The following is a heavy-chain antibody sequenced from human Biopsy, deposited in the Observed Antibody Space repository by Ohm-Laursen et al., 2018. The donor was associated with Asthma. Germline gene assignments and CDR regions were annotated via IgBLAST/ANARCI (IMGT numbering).Heavy chain of an antibody. CDR1: GFTFSSYW. Sequence: SLRLSCAASGFTFSSYWMSWVRQAPGKGLEWVGRIKSKTDGGTTDYAAPVKGRFTISRDDSKTTLYLQMNSLKTEDTAVYYCTTYTGSYKLDYWGQGTLVTVSS. J-gene: IGHJ4*02. V-gene: IGHV3-15*01. CDR2: IKSKTDGGTT. CDR3: TTYTGSYKLDY. D-gene: IGHD1-26*01.